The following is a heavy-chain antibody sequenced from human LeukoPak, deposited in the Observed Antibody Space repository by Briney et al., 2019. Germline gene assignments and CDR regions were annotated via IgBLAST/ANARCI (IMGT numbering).Heavy chain of an antibody. CDR3: ARDLRAFITMIPKGLDY. J-gene: IGHJ4*02. V-gene: IGHV3-48*04. Sequence: PGGSLRLSCAASGFTFSSYSMNWVRQAPGKGLEYVSYISSGSGTIYYADSVKGRFTISRDNAKNSLYQQMNSLSAEDTAVYYCARDLRAFITMIPKGLDYWGQGTLVTVAS. CDR1: GFTFSSYS. D-gene: IGHD3-22*01. CDR2: ISSGSGTI.